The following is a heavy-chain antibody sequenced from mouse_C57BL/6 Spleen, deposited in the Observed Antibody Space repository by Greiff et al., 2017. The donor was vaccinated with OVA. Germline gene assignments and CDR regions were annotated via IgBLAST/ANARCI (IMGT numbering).Heavy chain of an antibody. Sequence: VKVVESGPELVKPGASVKISCKASGYAFSSSWMNWVKQRPGKGLAWIGRIYPGDGVTNYNGKFKGKATLTADKSSSTAYMQLSSLTSEDSAVYFCARRDYGYDYYFDYWGQGTTLTVSS. J-gene: IGHJ2*01. CDR1: GYAFSSSW. V-gene: IGHV1-82*01. CDR3: ARRDYGYDYYFDY. CDR2: IYPGDGVT. D-gene: IGHD2-2*01.